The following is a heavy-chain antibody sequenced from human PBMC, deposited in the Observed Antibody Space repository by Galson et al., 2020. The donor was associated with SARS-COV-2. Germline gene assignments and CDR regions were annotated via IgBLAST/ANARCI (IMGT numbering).Heavy chain of an antibody. CDR2: IWYDGSNK. CDR3: AREGGSGIIAAPTDY. V-gene: IGHV3-33*01. J-gene: IGHJ4*02. CDR1: GFTFSDCA. D-gene: IGHD6-6*01. Sequence: PGGSLRLSRAASGFTFSDCAMHWVRPAPGKGLEWVAVIWYDGSNKYYADSVKGRFTISRDNSKNTLYLQMNSLRAEDTATYYCAREGGSGIIAAPTDYWGQGTLVTVSS.